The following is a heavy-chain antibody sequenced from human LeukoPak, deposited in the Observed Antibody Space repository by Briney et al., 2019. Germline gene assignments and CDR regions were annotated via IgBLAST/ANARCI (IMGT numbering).Heavy chain of an antibody. D-gene: IGHD2-8*01. Sequence: GGSLRLSCAASGFTFSSYWMHWVRQAPGKGLVWVSRINSDGSSTSYADSVKGRFTISRDNAKNTLYLQMNSLRAEDTAVYYCAKVAKRGVPFPYWGQGTLVTVSS. CDR2: INSDGSST. CDR3: AKVAKRGVPFPY. CDR1: GFTFSSYW. V-gene: IGHV3-74*01. J-gene: IGHJ4*02.